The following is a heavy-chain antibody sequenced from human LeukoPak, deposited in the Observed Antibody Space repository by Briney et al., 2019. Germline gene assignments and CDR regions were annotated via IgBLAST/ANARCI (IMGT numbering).Heavy chain of an antibody. J-gene: IGHJ4*02. CDR2: INPSGGST. Sequence: ASVKVSCKASGYTFTSYYMHWVRQAPGQGLEWMGIINPSGGSTSYAQKFQGRVTMTRDTSTSTVYMELSSLRSEDTAVYYCARPPSVGQLVPGVVWEYWGQGTLVTVPS. V-gene: IGHV1-46*03. D-gene: IGHD6-13*01. CDR3: ARPPSVGQLVPGVVWEY. CDR1: GYTFTSYY.